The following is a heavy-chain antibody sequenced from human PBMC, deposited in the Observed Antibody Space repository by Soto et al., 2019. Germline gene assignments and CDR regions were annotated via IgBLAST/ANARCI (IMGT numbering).Heavy chain of an antibody. D-gene: IGHD2-2*01. V-gene: IGHV4-4*02. CDR3: ARACSSTSCFYYYGMDV. Sequence: PSETLSLTCAVSGGSIISSNWWSFVRQPPGKGLEWIGEIYHSGSTNYNPSLKSRVTISVDKSKNQFSLKLSSVTAADTAVYYCARACSSTSCFYYYGMDVWGQGTTVTVSS. CDR1: GGSIISSNW. CDR2: IYHSGST. J-gene: IGHJ6*02.